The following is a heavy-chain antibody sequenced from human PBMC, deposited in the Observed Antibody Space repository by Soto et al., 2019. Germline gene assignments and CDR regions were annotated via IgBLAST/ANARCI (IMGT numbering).Heavy chain of an antibody. CDR1: GGSFSGYY. CDR2: INHSGST. D-gene: IGHD3-10*01. Sequence: PSETLSLTCAVYGGSFSGYYWSWIRQPPGKGLEWIGEINHSGSTNYNPSLKSRVTIPVDTSKNQFSLKLSSVTAADTAVYYCARSGSGSYDFDYWGQGTLVTVSS. CDR3: ARSGSGSYDFDY. V-gene: IGHV4-34*01. J-gene: IGHJ4*02.